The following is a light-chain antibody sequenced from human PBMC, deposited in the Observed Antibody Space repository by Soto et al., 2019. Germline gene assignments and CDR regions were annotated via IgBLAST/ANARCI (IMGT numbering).Light chain of an antibody. Sequence: QSALTQPRSVSGSPGQSVTISCTGTSSDVGDYNYVSWYQQHPGKAPKVMIYDVSKRPSGVPDRFSGSKSGNPASLTISGLQAEDEADYYCCSYAGSYTFYVFGTGTKLTVL. V-gene: IGLV2-11*01. CDR3: CSYAGSYTFYV. CDR2: DVS. CDR1: SSDVGDYNY. J-gene: IGLJ1*01.